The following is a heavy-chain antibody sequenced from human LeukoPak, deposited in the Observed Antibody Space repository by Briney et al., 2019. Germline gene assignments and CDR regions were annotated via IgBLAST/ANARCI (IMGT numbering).Heavy chain of an antibody. Sequence: GGSLRLSCAVSGFTFSTYSMNWVRQAPGKGLEWVSYITSSSSTIYYADSVKGRFTISRDNAKNSLYLQMSSLRAEGTAVYYCARVRSAYYTDYWGQGTLVTVSS. J-gene: IGHJ4*02. CDR1: GFTFSTYS. CDR3: ARVRSAYYTDY. CDR2: ITSSSSTI. V-gene: IGHV3-48*01. D-gene: IGHD3-3*01.